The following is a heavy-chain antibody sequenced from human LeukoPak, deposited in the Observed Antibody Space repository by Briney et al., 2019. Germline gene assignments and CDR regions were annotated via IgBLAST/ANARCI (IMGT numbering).Heavy chain of an antibody. V-gene: IGHV3-74*01. CDR3: ARRNAMDV. Sequence: PGESLRLSCAASGFSFSNYWFHWVRQAPGEGLVWVSRTNEHGTIINYADSVKGRFTISRDNAKNTLYLQMNSLRAEDTAVYYCARRNAMDVWGQGTTVIVFS. J-gene: IGHJ6*02. CDR2: TNEHGTII. CDR1: GFSFSNYW.